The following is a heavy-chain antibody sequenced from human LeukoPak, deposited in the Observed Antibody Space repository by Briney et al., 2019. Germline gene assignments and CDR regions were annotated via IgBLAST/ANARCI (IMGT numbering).Heavy chain of an antibody. CDR2: IKQDGSEK. CDR3: AGSGWQVYLDY. V-gene: IGHV3-7*01. Sequence: PGGSLRLSCAASGFTFSRFWMTWVRQAPGKGLEWVANIKQDGSEKYYVDSVKGRFTISRDNAKNSLYLQMNSLRAEDTAVYYCAGSGWQVYLDYWGQGTLVTVS. J-gene: IGHJ4*02. D-gene: IGHD6-19*01. CDR1: GFTFSRFW.